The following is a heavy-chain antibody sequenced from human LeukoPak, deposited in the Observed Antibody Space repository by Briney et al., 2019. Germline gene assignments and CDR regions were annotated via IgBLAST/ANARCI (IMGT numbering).Heavy chain of an antibody. CDR2: ISTSGST. CDR3: ARDRGGRSPWFDY. Sequence: SETLSLTCTVSGGSISSDSYYWSWIRQSAGRGLEWIGRISTSGSTNDNPSLKSRVTISVDTSKNQFSLKLNSLTAADTAVYFCARDRGGRSPWFDYRGQGTLVTVSS. J-gene: IGHJ5*01. V-gene: IGHV4-61*02. CDR1: GGSISSDSYY. D-gene: IGHD3-10*01.